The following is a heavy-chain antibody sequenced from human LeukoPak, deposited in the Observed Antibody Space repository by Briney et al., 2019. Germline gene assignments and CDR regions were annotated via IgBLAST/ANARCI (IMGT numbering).Heavy chain of an antibody. CDR2: ISSSSTYI. V-gene: IGHV3-21*01. CDR3: ARDRGGSAYFDY. Sequence: GGSLRLSCAASGFTFSSNSMNWVRQAPGKGLEWVSSISSSSTYIYYADSVKGRFTISRDNAKNSLYLQMNSLRAEDTAVYYCARDRGGSAYFDYWGRGTLVTVSS. J-gene: IGHJ4*02. CDR1: GFTFSSNS. D-gene: IGHD3-10*01.